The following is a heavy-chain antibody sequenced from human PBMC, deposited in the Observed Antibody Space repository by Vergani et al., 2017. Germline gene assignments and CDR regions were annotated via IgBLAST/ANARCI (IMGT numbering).Heavy chain of an antibody. J-gene: IGHJ5*02. CDR3: ARDAEHYYGSGGGPNNWFDP. CDR2: INPSGGST. V-gene: IGHV1-46*01. D-gene: IGHD3-10*01. CDR1: GYTFTSYY. Sequence: QVQLVQSGAEVKKPGASVKVSCKASGYTFTSYYMHWVRQAPGQGLEWMGIINPSGGSTSYAQKFQGGVTMTRDTATSTVYMELSSLRSEDPAVYYCARDAEHYYGSGGGPNNWFDPWGQGTLVTVSS.